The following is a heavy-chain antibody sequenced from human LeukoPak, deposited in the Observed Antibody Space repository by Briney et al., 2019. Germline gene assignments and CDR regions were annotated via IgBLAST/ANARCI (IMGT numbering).Heavy chain of an antibody. Sequence: PGGSLRLSCAASGFTFSSYAMSWVRQAPGKGLEWVSAISGSGGSTYYADSVKGRFTISRDNSKNTLYLQMHSLRLEDTAVYFCASICPKQWRVPVRPFWGQGTLVTVSS. V-gene: IGHV3-23*01. CDR3: ASICPKQWRVPVRPF. CDR2: ISGSGGST. CDR1: GFTFSSYA. J-gene: IGHJ4*02. D-gene: IGHD6-19*01.